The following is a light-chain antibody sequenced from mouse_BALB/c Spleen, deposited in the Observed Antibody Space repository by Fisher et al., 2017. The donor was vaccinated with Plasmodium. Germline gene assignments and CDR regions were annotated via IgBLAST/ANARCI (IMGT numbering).Light chain of an antibody. CDR1: QSISNY. CDR3: QQSNSWPDT. Sequence: DIVLTQTPATLSVTPGDRVTLSCRASQSISNYLHWYHQKSHESPRILNKYASQSISGIPSRYSCSGSGTDFTLSINSVEIEDFGMYFCQQSNSWPDTFGGGTKLEIK. V-gene: IGKV5-45*01. J-gene: IGKJ2*01. CDR2: YAS.